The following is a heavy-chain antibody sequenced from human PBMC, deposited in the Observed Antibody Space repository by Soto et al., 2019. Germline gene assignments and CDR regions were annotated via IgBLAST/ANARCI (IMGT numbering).Heavy chain of an antibody. V-gene: IGHV4-59*01. J-gene: IGHJ3*02. CDR3: ARTGVDCSGGSCYYDAFDI. CDR1: GGSISSYY. Sequence: PSETLSLTCTVSGGSISSYYWSWIRQPPGKGLEWIGYIYYSGSTNYNPSLKSRVTISVDTSKNQFSLKLSSVTAADTAVYYCARTGVDCSGGSCYYDAFDIWGQGTMVTVSS. D-gene: IGHD2-15*01. CDR2: IYYSGST.